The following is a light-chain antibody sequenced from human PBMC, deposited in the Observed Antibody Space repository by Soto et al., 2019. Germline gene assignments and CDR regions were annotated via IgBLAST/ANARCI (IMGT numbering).Light chain of an antibody. CDR2: DAS. V-gene: IGKV3D-20*02. CDR1: QSVSSSS. J-gene: IGKJ5*01. CDR3: QQRNSWSPTFT. Sequence: EIVLPQSPGALSLSPGERATLSCSSSQSVSSSSLAWYQQKRGQAPRLLIHDASSRATGIPDRFSGSGSGTDFTLTISRLEPEDFAVYYCQQRNSWSPTFTVGQGGRLEI.